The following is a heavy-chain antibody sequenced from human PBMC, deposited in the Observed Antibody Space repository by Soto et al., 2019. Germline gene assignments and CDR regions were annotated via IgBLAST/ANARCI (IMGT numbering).Heavy chain of an antibody. V-gene: IGHV4-31*03. D-gene: IGHD5-12*01. CDR1: GGSISSGGYY. Sequence: PSETLSLTCTVSGGSISSGGYYWSWIRQHPGKGLEWIGYIYYSGSTYYNPSLKSRVTISVDTSKNQFSLKLSSVTAADTAVYYCARVRVEMATAGFDYWGPGTILAVYS. J-gene: IGHJ4*02. CDR2: IYYSGST. CDR3: ARVRVEMATAGFDY.